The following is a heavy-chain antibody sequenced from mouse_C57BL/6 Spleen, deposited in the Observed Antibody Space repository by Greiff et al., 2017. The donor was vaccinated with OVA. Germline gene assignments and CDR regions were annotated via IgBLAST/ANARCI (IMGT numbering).Heavy chain of an antibody. J-gene: IGHJ3*01. V-gene: IGHV1-36*01. Sequence: VHVKQSGPVLVKPGPSVKISCKASGFTFTDYYMHWVKQSHGKSLEWIGLVYPYNGGTSSNQKFKGKATLTVDTSSSTAYMELNSLTSEDSAVYYCGGGNYPLFAYWGQGTLVTVSA. D-gene: IGHD2-1*01. CDR3: GGGNYPLFAY. CDR1: GFTFTDYY. CDR2: VYPYNGGT.